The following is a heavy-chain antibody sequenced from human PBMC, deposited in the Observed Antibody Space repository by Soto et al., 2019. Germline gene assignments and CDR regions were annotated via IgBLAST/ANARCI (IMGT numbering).Heavy chain of an antibody. Sequence: ASVKVSCKASGYTFTSYDMHWVRQAPGQRLEWMGWINAGNGNTKYSQKFQGRVTITRDTSASTAYMELNSLRSEDTAVYYCARNSGYSSSYYWFDPWGQGTLVTVSS. D-gene: IGHD6-13*01. J-gene: IGHJ5*02. CDR2: INAGNGNT. V-gene: IGHV1-3*01. CDR1: GYTFTSYD. CDR3: ARNSGYSSSYYWFDP.